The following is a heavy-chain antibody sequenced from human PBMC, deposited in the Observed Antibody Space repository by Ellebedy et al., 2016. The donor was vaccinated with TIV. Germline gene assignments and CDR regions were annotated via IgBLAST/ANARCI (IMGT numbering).Heavy chain of an antibody. Sequence: SETLSLXXTVSGDSISIGSYYWSWIRQYPGKALEWIGNIYYSGSTYFNPSLKSRLTMSVDTSKNQFSLKLNFVTAADTAAYYCARLERDTKSEAFDTWGQGTLVTVSS. V-gene: IGHV4-31*03. J-gene: IGHJ3*02. CDR3: ARLERDTKSEAFDT. D-gene: IGHD5-24*01. CDR1: GDSISIGSYY. CDR2: IYYSGST.